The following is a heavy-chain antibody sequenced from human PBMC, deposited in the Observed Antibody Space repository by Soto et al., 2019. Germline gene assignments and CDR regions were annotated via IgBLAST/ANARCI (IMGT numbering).Heavy chain of an antibody. CDR1: GFTFSSFA. D-gene: IGHD3-10*01. CDR2: ITGSGGGT. J-gene: IGHJ4*02. V-gene: IGHV3-23*01. Sequence: PGGSLRLSCAASGFTFSSFAMTWVRQAPGKELEWVSAITGSGGGTYYADSVKGRFTISRDNSKNTLYLQMNSLRAEDTAVYYCIAYYGPRPFDYWGQGTLVTVSS. CDR3: IAYYGPRPFDY.